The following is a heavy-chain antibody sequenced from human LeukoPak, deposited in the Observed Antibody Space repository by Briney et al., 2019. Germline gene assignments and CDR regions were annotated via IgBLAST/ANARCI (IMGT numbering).Heavy chain of an antibody. Sequence: SETLSLTCNVSGGSISDNDYSWYWIRQPPGKGLEWMGRIHYSGTTYSNPSLKSRISISVDTSKSQFSLKLRSVTAADTAVYYCARRYYFVSGSYYPFDFWGQGTLVTVSS. J-gene: IGHJ4*02. CDR3: ARRYYFVSGSYYPFDF. CDR1: GGSISDNDYS. CDR2: IHYSGTT. D-gene: IGHD3-10*01. V-gene: IGHV4-39*01.